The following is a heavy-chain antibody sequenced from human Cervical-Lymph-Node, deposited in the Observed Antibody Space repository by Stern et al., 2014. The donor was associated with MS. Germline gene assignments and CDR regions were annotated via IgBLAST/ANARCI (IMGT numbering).Heavy chain of an antibody. CDR3: AKPYCSGTRCLGYYFDF. CDR1: GFDLSRLG. V-gene: IGHV3-30*18. Sequence: VQLVESGGGVVQPGRSLGLSWEGAGFDLSRLGRHWVRQAPGKAREGVGGISNDVNYGYYGDSVKSRFTVSRDNSKNTVFLQMNSLRPDDTAVYYCAKPYCSGTRCLGYYFDFWGQGTLVTVSS. CDR2: ISNDVNYG. D-gene: IGHD2-2*01. J-gene: IGHJ4*02.